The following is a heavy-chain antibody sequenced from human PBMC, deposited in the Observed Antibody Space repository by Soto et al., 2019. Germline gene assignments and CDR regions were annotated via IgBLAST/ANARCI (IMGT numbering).Heavy chain of an antibody. CDR3: APRKSGSFNIGAFDI. V-gene: IGHV3-48*03. CDR2: ISKNGIDI. Sequence: GGSLRLSCAASGFSFSTYEMNWVRQAPGKGLEWVSYISKNGIDIYYADSVKGRFTISRDNANNSLFLQMNSLRAEDTAVYYCAPRKSGSFNIGAFDIWGQGTMVTV. CDR1: GFSFSTYE. D-gene: IGHD3-10*01. J-gene: IGHJ3*02.